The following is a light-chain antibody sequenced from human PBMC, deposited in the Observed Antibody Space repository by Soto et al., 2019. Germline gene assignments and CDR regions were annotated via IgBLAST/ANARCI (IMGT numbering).Light chain of an antibody. J-gene: IGKJ4*01. CDR2: GAS. CDR1: QSVVSN. CDR3: QQHNNRPPLT. Sequence: IVMTQSPATLSVSPGERATISCRASQSVVSNLHWYQRKPGQAPTLLLYGASTRATGIPARFSSSGSGTKFTPTIISLQYEDFAVYYCQQHNNRPPLTFGEGTKVDIK. V-gene: IGKV3-15*01.